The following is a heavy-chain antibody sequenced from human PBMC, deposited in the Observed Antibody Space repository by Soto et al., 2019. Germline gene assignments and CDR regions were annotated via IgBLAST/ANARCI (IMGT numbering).Heavy chain of an antibody. J-gene: IGHJ4*02. V-gene: IGHV4-30-2*01. CDR1: GGSIRSGCYS. Sequence: LSLTCAVSGGSIRSGCYSWRWVRQPPGKGLEWLGYIYHSGSTYYNPSLKSRVTISVDRSKNQFSLKLSSVTAADTAVYYCARGGYSYGPFDYWGQGTLVTVSS. CDR2: IYHSGST. D-gene: IGHD5-18*01. CDR3: ARGGYSYGPFDY.